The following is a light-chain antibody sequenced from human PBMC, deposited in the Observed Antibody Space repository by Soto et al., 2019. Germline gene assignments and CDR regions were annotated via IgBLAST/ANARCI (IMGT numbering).Light chain of an antibody. J-gene: IGKJ5*01. CDR1: QNIYTN. CDR3: QKANSFTIT. Sequence: DSQMTQSQSSMSPSVGDRVTLTCRASQNIYTNLNRYQKKAGKAPKLLIYAASSLQSGVPSRFSGIVSGTDFNLTIRRLQTEEWATYDGQKANSFTITVCPGTRLENK. CDR2: AAS. V-gene: IGKV1-39*01.